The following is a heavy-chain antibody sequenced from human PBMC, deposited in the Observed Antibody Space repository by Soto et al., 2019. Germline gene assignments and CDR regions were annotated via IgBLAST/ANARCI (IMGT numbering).Heavy chain of an antibody. CDR2: IGASGDIT. CDR1: GFSFTNFA. J-gene: IGHJ4*02. Sequence: GSLRLSCAASGFSFTNFAMSWVRQAPGKGLEWVAGIGASGDITWYADSVKGRLSISRDNSKNTLYLQLNSLRFEDTAVYYCAKDDFTDRGDDYFDYWGPGTLVTVSS. CDR3: AKDDFTDRGDDYFDY. V-gene: IGHV3-23*01. D-gene: IGHD2-21*02.